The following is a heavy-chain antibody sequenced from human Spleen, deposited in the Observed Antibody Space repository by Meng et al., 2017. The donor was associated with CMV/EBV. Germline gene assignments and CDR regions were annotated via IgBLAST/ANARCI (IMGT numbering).Heavy chain of an antibody. CDR3: AREHGSGWNDY. V-gene: IGHV1-18*01. CDR2: ISAYNGNT. Sequence: ASEVSCKASGYTFTSYGISWVRQAPGQGLEWMGWISAYNGNTNYAQKLQGRVTMTTDTSTSTAYMELRSLRSDDTAVYYCAREHGSGWNDYWGQGTLVTVSS. CDR1: GYTFTSYG. J-gene: IGHJ4*02. D-gene: IGHD6-19*01.